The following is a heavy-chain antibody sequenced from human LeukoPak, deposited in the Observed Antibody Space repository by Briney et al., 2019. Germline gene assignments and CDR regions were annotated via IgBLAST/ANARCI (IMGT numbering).Heavy chain of an antibody. J-gene: IGHJ6*03. V-gene: IGHV3-53*01. CDR1: GFTFSRSG. D-gene: IGHD3-9*01. Sequence: GGTLRLSCAASGFTFSRSGMTWVRQAPGKGLEWVSVIYSGGSTYYADSVKGRFTISRDNSKNTLYLQMNSLRAEDTAVYYCASDILTGYPSSYMDVWGKGTTVTISS. CDR3: ASDILTGYPSSYMDV. CDR2: IYSGGST.